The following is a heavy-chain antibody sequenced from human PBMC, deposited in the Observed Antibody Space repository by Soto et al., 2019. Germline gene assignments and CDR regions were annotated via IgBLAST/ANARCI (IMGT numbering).Heavy chain of an antibody. CDR2: VFYSGSG. D-gene: IGHD6-13*01. Sequence: QVQLQESGPGLVKPSETLSLSCTVSGGSISTYYWNWIRQPPGKGLEWIGYVFYSGSGNSNPSLKSRVAISVDTSKNQFSLQLSSVTAADTAVYYCARSSAFTSSWDSWGLGALVTVSS. J-gene: IGHJ4*02. CDR3: ARSSAFTSSWDS. V-gene: IGHV4-59*08. CDR1: GGSISTYY.